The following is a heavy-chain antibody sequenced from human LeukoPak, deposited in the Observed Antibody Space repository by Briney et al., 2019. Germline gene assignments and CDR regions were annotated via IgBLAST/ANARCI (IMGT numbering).Heavy chain of an antibody. CDR1: SSYA. CDR2: IYYSGNT. Sequence: SSYAMTWVRQPPGKGLEWVGSIYYSGNTYYNPSLESRVTISVDTSKNQFSLKVSSATAADTAVYYCARQDTLTHYYVMDVWGQGTTVTVSS. V-gene: IGHV4-39*01. D-gene: IGHD4-17*01. CDR3: ARQDTLTHYYVMDV. J-gene: IGHJ6*02.